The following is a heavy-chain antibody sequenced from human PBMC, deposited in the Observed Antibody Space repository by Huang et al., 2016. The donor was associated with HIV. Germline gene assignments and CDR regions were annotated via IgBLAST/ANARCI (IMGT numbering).Heavy chain of an antibody. J-gene: IGHJ4*02. CDR1: GYKFSTYS. V-gene: IGHV3-48*01. CDR3: VRDSSSGLQLRY. CDR2: ISKTSGAT. D-gene: IGHD3-22*01. Sequence: EGQLVESGGGLAQPGGSLRLSCVASGYKFSTYSMNWVRQALGKGLEWVSYISKTSGATSYAEAVKGRFTVSRDNVKNSLYLQMNRLRVEDTAMYYCVRDSSSGLQLRYWGQGALVIVS.